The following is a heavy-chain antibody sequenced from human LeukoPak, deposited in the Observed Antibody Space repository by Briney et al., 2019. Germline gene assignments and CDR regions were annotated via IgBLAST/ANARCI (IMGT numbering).Heavy chain of an antibody. V-gene: IGHV4-59*01. J-gene: IGHJ4*02. Sequence: SETLSLTCTVSGGSISSYYWSWIRQPPGKGLEWIGYIYYSGSTNYNPSLKSRVTISVDTSKNQFSLKLSSVTAADTAVYYCARDRFFDYWGQGTLVTVSS. CDR3: ARDRFFDY. CDR2: IYYSGST. CDR1: GGSISSYY.